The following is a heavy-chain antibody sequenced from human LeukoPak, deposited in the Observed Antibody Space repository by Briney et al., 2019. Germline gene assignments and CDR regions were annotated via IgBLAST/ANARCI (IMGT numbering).Heavy chain of an antibody. CDR3: ARGITIFGVVITYYMDV. CDR2: IYYSGST. J-gene: IGHJ6*03. Sequence: SETLSLTCTVSGGSISSSSYYWGWIRQPPGKGLEWIGSIYYSGSTYYNPSLKSRVTISVDTSKNQFSLKLSSVTAADTAVYYCARGITIFGVVITYYMDVWGKGTTVTVSS. CDR1: GGSISSSSYY. D-gene: IGHD3-3*01. V-gene: IGHV4-39*07.